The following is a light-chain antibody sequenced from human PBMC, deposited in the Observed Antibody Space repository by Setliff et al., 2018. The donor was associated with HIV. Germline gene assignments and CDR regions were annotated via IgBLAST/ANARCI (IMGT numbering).Light chain of an antibody. CDR2: EVR. J-gene: IGLJ1*01. CDR1: SSDVGGYNH. V-gene: IGLV2-14*01. CDR3: SSYAITNTLP. Sequence: QSALTQPASVSGSPGQSITISCTGTSSDVGGYNHVSWYQQHPGKAPKLIISEVRNRPSGISSRFSGSKSGNTASLTISGLQAEDEAEYYRSSYAITNTLPFGTGTKVTVL.